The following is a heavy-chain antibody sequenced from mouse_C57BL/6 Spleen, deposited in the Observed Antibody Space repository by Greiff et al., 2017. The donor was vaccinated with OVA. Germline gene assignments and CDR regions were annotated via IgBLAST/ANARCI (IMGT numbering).Heavy chain of an antibody. V-gene: IGHV1-82*01. CDR2: IYPGDGDT. J-gene: IGHJ3*01. CDR3: APFYYDYDAWFAY. CDR1: GYAFSSSW. D-gene: IGHD2-4*01. Sequence: VQLQQSGPELVKPGASVKISCKASGYAFSSSWMNWVKQRPGKGLEWIGRIYPGDGDTNYNGKFKGKATLTADKSSSTAYMQLSSLTSEDSAVYFCAPFYYDYDAWFAYWGQGTLVTVSA.